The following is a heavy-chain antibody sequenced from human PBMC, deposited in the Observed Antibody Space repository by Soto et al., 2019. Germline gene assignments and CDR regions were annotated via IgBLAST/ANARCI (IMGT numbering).Heavy chain of an antibody. CDR1: GYTFTGYD. CDR3: ARVVVVAALNWFDP. D-gene: IGHD2-15*01. Sequence: ASVKVSCKASGYTFTGYDINWVRQATGQGFEWMGWMNPNSGNTGYAQKFQGRVTMTRNTSISTAYMELSSLRSEDTAVYYCARVVVVAALNWFDPWGQGTLVTVSS. V-gene: IGHV1-8*01. CDR2: MNPNSGNT. J-gene: IGHJ5*02.